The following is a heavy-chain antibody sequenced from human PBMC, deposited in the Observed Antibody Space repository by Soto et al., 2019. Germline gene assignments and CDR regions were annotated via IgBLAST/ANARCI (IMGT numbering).Heavy chain of an antibody. Sequence: ASVKVSCKASGGTFSSYAISWVRQAPGQGLEWMGGIIPIFGTANYAQKFQGRVTITADESTSTADMELSSLRSEDTSLYYCASSLVTKVSSRSIFFDYWGQGTLVTVSS. CDR1: GGTFSSYA. J-gene: IGHJ4*02. D-gene: IGHD3-10*01. V-gene: IGHV1-69*13. CDR2: IIPIFGTA. CDR3: ASSLVTKVSSRSIFFDY.